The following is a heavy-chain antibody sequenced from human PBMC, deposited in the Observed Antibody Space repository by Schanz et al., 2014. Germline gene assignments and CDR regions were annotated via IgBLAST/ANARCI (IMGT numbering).Heavy chain of an antibody. CDR1: GFTFSDYY. V-gene: IGHV3-11*05. Sequence: QVQLVESGGGLVKPGGSLRLSCAASGFTFSDYYMSWIRQAPGKGLEWVSYISSSGSYTNYADSVKGRFTTSRDNGKKSMYLQMNSLRADDTAVYYCARVSMEFERGKSYYYYMDVWGRGTTXTVSS. CDR3: ARVSMEFERGKSYYYYMDV. J-gene: IGHJ6*03. D-gene: IGHD3-10*01. CDR2: ISSSGSYT.